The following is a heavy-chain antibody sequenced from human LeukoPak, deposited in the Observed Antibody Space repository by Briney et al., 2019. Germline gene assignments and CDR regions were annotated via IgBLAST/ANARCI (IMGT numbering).Heavy chain of an antibody. J-gene: IGHJ4*02. D-gene: IGHD3-10*01. CDR1: GFTFSHFE. CDR3: ARGRYGGSGKGYFDY. Sequence: PGGSLRLSCAASGFTFSHFEMIWVRQAPGKGLEWGSYISSRGSTIYYADSVKGRFTISRDNAKNSLYLQMSSLRAEDTAVYYCARGRYGGSGKGYFDYWGQGTLVTVSS. CDR2: ISSRGSTI. V-gene: IGHV3-48*03.